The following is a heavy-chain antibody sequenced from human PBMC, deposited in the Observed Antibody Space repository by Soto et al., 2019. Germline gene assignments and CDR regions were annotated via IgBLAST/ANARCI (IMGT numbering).Heavy chain of an antibody. J-gene: IGHJ5*02. CDR3: ASGNDFWSGSHWFGP. CDR2: INGDGSNT. Sequence: GALRLSCAASGFTFSKYWMHWVRQAPGKGLVWVSRINGDGSNTHYADSVKGRFTISRDNARNTLYLQMNSLRVEDSSIYYCASGNDFWSGSHWFGPWGQGALATVSS. V-gene: IGHV3-74*01. CDR1: GFTFSKYW. D-gene: IGHD3-3*01.